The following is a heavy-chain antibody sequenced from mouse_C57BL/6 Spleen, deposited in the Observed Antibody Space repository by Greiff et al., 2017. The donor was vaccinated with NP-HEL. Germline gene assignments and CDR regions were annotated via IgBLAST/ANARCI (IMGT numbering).Heavy chain of an antibody. V-gene: IGHV5-4*01. CDR2: ISDGGSYT. Sequence: EVQLVESGGGLVKPGGSLKLSCAASGFTFSSYAMSWVRQTPEKRLEWVATISDGGSYTYYPDNVKGRFTISRDNAKNNLYLQMSHLKSEDTAMYYCARDRGGGAFDYWGQGTTLTVSS. D-gene: IGHD1-1*02. CDR3: ARDRGGGAFDY. CDR1: GFTFSSYA. J-gene: IGHJ2*01.